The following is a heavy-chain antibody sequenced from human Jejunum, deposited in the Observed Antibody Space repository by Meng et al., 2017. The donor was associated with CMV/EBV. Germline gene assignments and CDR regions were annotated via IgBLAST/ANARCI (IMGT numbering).Heavy chain of an antibody. V-gene: IGHV3-9*01. J-gene: IGHJ6*02. CDR3: AKDLSTGTTRPSSYYYYGLDV. CDR1: A. CDR2: VSWNSGNL. D-gene: IGHD1-7*01. Sequence: AMPWVRQAPGKGLEWVAGVSWNSGNLAYADSVKGRFTISRDNAKNSLYLQMNGLTTEDTALYYCAKDLSTGTTRPSSYYYYGLDVWGQGTTVTVSS.